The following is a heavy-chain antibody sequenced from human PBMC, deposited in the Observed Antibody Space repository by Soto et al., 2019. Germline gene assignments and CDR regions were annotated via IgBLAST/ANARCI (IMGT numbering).Heavy chain of an antibody. CDR2: INHSGST. Sequence: SETLSLTCTVSGGSVSSGSYYWSWIRQPPGTGLEWIGEINHSGSTNYNPSLKSRVTISVDTSKNQFSLKLTSVTAADTAVYYCARDKITGLFDYWGQGTLVTV. D-gene: IGHD2-8*02. V-gene: IGHV4-61*01. CDR1: GGSVSSGSYY. J-gene: IGHJ4*02. CDR3: ARDKITGLFDY.